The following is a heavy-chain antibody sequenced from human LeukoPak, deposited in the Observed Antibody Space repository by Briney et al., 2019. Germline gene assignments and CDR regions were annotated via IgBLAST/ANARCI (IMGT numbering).Heavy chain of an antibody. Sequence: GASVKVSCKASGYTFSGYSMHWVRQAPGQGLEWMGRINPNSGVTYYAQKFQGRVTMTSDTSITTAYMELSSLTSDDTATYYCARDASNWSAFDSWGQGTLVTVSS. J-gene: IGHJ5*01. CDR1: GYTFSGYS. D-gene: IGHD1-20*01. CDR3: ARDASNWSAFDS. CDR2: INPNSGVT. V-gene: IGHV1-2*06.